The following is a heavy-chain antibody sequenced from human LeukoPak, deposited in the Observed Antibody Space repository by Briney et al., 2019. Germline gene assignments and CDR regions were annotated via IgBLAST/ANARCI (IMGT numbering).Heavy chain of an antibody. CDR1: GGSISSSNW. D-gene: IGHD2-2*01. CDR2: IYHSGST. Sequence: SETLSLTCAVSGGSISSSNWWSWVRQPPGKGLEWIGEIYHSGSTNYNPSLKSRVTISVDKSKNQFSLKLSSVTAADTAVYYCARSQATSSIVVVPAALYLWGQGTLVTVSS. CDR3: ARSQATSSIVVVPAALYL. J-gene: IGHJ5*02. V-gene: IGHV4-4*02.